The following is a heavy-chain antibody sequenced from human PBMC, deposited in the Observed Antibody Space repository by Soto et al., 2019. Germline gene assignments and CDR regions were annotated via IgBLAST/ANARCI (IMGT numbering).Heavy chain of an antibody. CDR2: ISAYNGNT. CDR3: ARRAATGPFDY. J-gene: IGHJ4*02. CDR1: GYTFTCYS. Sequence: VPVKVSSKASGYTFTCYSLSWVRQAPGQGLEWMGWISAYNGNTNYAQKLQGRVTMTTDTSTSTAYMELRSLRSDDTAVYYCARRAATGPFDYWGQGTLVTVSS. D-gene: IGHD6-25*01. V-gene: IGHV1-18*01.